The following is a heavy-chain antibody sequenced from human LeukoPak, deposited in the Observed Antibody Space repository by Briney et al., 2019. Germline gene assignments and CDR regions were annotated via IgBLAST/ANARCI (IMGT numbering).Heavy chain of an antibody. CDR2: ISYSGMTI. D-gene: IGHD3/OR15-3a*01. Sequence: GGSLRLSCAASGFTSSDDYMTWIRQAPGKGLEWISYISYSGMTIYYADSVKGRFTISRDNAKNSLHLQMNSLRAEDTAVYYCARGRTGHHSYYYYYMDVWGNGTTVTVSS. CDR3: ARGRTGHHSYYYYYMDV. V-gene: IGHV3-11*01. CDR1: GFTSSDDY. J-gene: IGHJ6*03.